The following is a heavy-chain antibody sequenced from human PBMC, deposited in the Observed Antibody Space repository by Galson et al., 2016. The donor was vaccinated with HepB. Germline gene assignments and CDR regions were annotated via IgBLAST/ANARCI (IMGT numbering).Heavy chain of an antibody. V-gene: IGHV3-23*01. J-gene: IGHJ4*02. Sequence: SLRLSCAASGFSFSTSGMSWVRQTPGRGLEWVSGITGSGGTTHYADSVKGRFTISRDNSKNTLYLYMNSLRAEDTAVYYCAKVRFCSSTWCHPYYFDYWGRGTLVTVSS. CDR2: ITGSGGTT. CDR1: GFSFSTSG. D-gene: IGHD2-2*01. CDR3: AKVRFCSSTWCHPYYFDY.